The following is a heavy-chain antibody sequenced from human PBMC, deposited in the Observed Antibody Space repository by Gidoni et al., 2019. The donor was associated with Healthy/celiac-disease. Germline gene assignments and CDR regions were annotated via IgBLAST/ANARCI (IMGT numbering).Heavy chain of an antibody. CDR1: GFTFSNAW. CDR2: IKSKTDGGTT. CDR3: TTDTPALDAFDI. Sequence: EVQLVESGGGLVKPGGSLRLYCASSGFTFSNAWMNWVRQAPGKGLEWVGRIKSKTDGGTTDYAAPVKGRFTISRDDSKNTLYLQMNSLKTEDTAVYYCTTDTPALDAFDIWGQGTMVTVSS. V-gene: IGHV3-15*07. J-gene: IGHJ3*02.